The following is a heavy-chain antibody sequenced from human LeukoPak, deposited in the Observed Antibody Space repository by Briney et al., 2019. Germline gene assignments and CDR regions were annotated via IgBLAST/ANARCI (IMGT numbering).Heavy chain of an antibody. CDR1: GGSISSYC. J-gene: IGHJ6*03. D-gene: IGHD3-3*01. CDR3: ARSYYDFWSGYYQNYYMDV. V-gene: IGHV4-4*09. CDR2: IYTSGST. Sequence: PSETLSLTCTVSGGSISSYCWSWIRQPPGKGLEWIGYIYTSGSTNYNPSLKSRVTISVDTSKNQFSLKLSSVTAADTAVYYCARSYYDFWSGYYQNYYMDVWGKGTTVTVSS.